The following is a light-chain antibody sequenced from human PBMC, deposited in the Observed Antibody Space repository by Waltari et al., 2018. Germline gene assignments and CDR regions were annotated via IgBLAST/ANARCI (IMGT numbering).Light chain of an antibody. CDR2: QAS. CDR1: QHINYW. Sequence: DIQMTQSPSPLSASVGDRVSLTCRASQHINYWLAWFQQRPEQAPRLLIYQASILESEVPSIFSATGSGTECTLTISGLLPDDLATYHCQQQHNSPYTFGQGTGLEI. CDR3: QQQHNSPYT. V-gene: IGKV1-5*03. J-gene: IGKJ2*01.